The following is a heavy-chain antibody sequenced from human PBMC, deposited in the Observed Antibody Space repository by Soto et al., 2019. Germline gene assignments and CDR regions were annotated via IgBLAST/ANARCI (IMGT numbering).Heavy chain of an antibody. V-gene: IGHV3-48*03. CDR1: GFTFSSYE. J-gene: IGHJ4*02. D-gene: IGHD3-22*01. CDR3: ARCYYDSSGYSPMPYFDY. Sequence: EVQLVESGGGLVQPGGSLRLSCAASGFTFSSYEMNWVRQAPGKGLEWVSYISSSGSTIYYADSVKGRFTISRDNAKNSLYLQMNSLRAEDTAVYYCARCYYDSSGYSPMPYFDYWGQGTLVTVSS. CDR2: ISSSGSTI.